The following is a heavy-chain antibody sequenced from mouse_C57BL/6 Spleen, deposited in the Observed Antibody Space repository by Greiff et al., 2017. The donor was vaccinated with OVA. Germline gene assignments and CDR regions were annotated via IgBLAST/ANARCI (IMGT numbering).Heavy chain of an antibody. Sequence: EVMLVESGGGLVKPGGSLKLSCAASGFTFSSYAMSWVRQTPEKRLEWVATISDGGSYTYYPDNVKGRFTISRDTAKNNLYLQMSHLTSEDTAMYYCAREADYYGSSYGYSMDYWGQGTSVTVSS. V-gene: IGHV5-4*01. CDR2: ISDGGSYT. D-gene: IGHD1-1*01. J-gene: IGHJ4*01. CDR1: GFTFSSYA. CDR3: AREADYYGSSYGYSMDY.